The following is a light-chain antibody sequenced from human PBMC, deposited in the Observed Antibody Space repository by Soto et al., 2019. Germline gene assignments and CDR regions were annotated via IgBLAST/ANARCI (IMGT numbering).Light chain of an antibody. CDR2: GSA. Sequence: EIVMTQSPATLSVSPGERATLSCRASQSVFSSLAWFQQRPGQAPRLLIYGSATRATGIPARFSGSGSGTEFTLTISSLQSEDSAVYYCQQYHNWPAFGQGTKVEIK. CDR3: QQYHNWPA. V-gene: IGKV3-15*01. CDR1: QSVFSS. J-gene: IGKJ1*01.